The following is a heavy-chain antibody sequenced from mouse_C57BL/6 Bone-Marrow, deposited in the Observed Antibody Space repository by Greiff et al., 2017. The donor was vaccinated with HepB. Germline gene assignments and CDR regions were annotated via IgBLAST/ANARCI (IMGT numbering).Heavy chain of an antibody. J-gene: IGHJ3*01. CDR2: ITHSGET. CDR1: GFPITSGYY. Sequence: VKLVESGPGLVKPSQSLFLTCSITGFPITSGYYWIWIRQSPGKPLEWMGYITHSGETFYNPSLQSPISITRETSKNQFFLQLNSVTTEDTAMYYCAGDDSNYDGFAYWGQGTLVTVSA. V-gene: IGHV12-3*01. D-gene: IGHD2-5*01. CDR3: AGDDSNYDGFAY.